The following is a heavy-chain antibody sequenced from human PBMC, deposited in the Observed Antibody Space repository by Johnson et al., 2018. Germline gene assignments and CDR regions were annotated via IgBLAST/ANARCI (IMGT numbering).Heavy chain of an antibody. CDR3: AREPTLDGVSPLGYFDF. D-gene: IGHD4-17*01. CDR2: TYYRSKWYN. J-gene: IGHJ4*02. V-gene: IGHV6-1*01. CDR1: GDSVSSKSAA. Sequence: QVQLQQSGPRLVKPSQTLSLTCDISGDSVSSKSAAWSWIRQSPSRGLEWLGRTYYRSKWYNDSAESVKGRLTINPDTSKNQFSLQLNSVTPEDTAVYYCAREPTLDGVSPLGYFDFWGQGTLVTVSA.